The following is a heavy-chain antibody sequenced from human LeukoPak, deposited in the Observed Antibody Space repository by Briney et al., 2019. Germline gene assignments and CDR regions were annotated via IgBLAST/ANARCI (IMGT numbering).Heavy chain of an antibody. CDR2: ISGSGGTT. CDR3: ANQYSGSYWDYFDY. D-gene: IGHD1-26*01. Sequence: PGGSLRLSCAASGFTLISYAMSWVRQAPGKGLEWVSGISGSGGTTKYADPVKARFTISRDNSKNTLYLQMNSLRAEDTAVYYCANQYSGSYWDYFDYWGQGTLVTASS. J-gene: IGHJ4*02. CDR1: GFTLISYA. V-gene: IGHV3-23*01.